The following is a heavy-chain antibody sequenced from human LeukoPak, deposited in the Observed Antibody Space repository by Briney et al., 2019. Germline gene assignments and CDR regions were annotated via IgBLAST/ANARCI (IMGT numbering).Heavy chain of an antibody. CDR2: ISSGSSAI. D-gene: IGHD4-17*01. CDR3: ARGHTAVTRHFDF. CDR1: GFTFTTYS. V-gene: IGHV3-21*01. Sequence: GGSLRLSCEGSGFTFTTYSMTWVRQAPGKGLEWVSIISSGSSAIFSADALKGRFTISRDDAKNLLYLDMNSLRAEDTAVYYCARGHTAVTRHFDFWGQGTLVTVSS. J-gene: IGHJ4*02.